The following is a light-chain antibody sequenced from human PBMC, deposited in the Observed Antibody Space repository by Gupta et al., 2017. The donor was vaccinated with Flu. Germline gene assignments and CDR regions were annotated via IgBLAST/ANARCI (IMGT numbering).Light chain of an antibody. J-gene: IGKJ1*01. V-gene: IGKV3-20*01. CDR2: VAS. CDR3: QHYGNSPWT. Sequence: GTLSLSPGERATLSCRASLKITSNYLAWYQQKPGQAPRLLIYVASTRATGIPDRFSGSGSGTDFTLTISRLEPEDFAVYYCQHYGNSPWTFGQGTKVEIK. CDR1: LKITSNY.